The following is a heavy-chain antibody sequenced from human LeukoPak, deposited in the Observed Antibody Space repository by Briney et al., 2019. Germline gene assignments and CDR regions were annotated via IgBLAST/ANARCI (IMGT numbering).Heavy chain of an antibody. V-gene: IGHV3-7*02. Sequence: PGGSLRLSCAASGLIFSRYWMSWVRQAPGKGLEWVANIKQDGSEKYYVDSVKGRFTISRDNAKNSLYLQLNSLRAEDTAVYYCARSLLSALAGLVDLWGQGTLVTVSS. D-gene: IGHD6-19*01. CDR1: GLIFSRYW. CDR3: ARSLLSALAGLVDL. J-gene: IGHJ4*02. CDR2: IKQDGSEK.